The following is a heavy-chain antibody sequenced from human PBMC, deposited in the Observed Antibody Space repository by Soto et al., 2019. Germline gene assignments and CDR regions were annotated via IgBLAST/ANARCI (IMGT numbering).Heavy chain of an antibody. CDR3: GKGQASIAVDWFDP. CDR2: ISGSGVST. Sequence: EVQLLESGGGLVQPGGSLRLSCAASGFTFSTYTMTWVRQAPGKGLEWVSAISGSGVSTHYADSVKGRFTISRDNSKNTLYLQMNSLRAEATAVYYCGKGQASIAVDWFDPWGQGTLVTVSS. CDR1: GFTFSTYT. D-gene: IGHD6-19*01. V-gene: IGHV3-23*01. J-gene: IGHJ5*02.